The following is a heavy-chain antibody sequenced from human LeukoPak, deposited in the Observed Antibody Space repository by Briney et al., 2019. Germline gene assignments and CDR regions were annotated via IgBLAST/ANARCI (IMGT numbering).Heavy chain of an antibody. CDR1: GFTFSSYE. CDR3: ARGGGAVLRIFLDY. Sequence: PGRSLRLSCAASGFTFSSYEMNWVRQAPGKGLEWVSYISSSGSTIYYADSVKGRFTISRDNAKNSLYLQMNSLRAEDTAVYYCARGGGAVLRIFLDYWGQGTLVTVSS. D-gene: IGHD3-3*01. J-gene: IGHJ4*02. CDR2: ISSSGSTI. V-gene: IGHV3-48*03.